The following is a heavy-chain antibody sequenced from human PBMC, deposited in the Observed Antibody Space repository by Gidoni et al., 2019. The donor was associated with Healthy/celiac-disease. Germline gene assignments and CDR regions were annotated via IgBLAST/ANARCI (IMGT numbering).Heavy chain of an antibody. CDR2: ISGSGGST. V-gene: IGHV3-23*01. D-gene: IGHD6-13*01. CDR1: GFTFSCYA. J-gene: IGHJ4*02. CDR3: AKENTEKGIAAAEPDY. Sequence: EVQLLESGGGLVQPGGSLRLSCAASGFTFSCYAMSWVRQAPGKRREGVSAISGSGGSTYYADSVKGRFTISRDNSKNTLYLQMNSLRAEDTAVYYCAKENTEKGIAAAEPDYWGQGTLVTVSS.